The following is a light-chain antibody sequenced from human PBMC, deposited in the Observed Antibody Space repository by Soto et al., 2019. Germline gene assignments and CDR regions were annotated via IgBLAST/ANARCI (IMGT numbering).Light chain of an antibody. J-gene: IGLJ1*01. CDR2: EVS. Sequence: QSALAQPASVPGSPGQSITISCTGTSSDGGGYNFVSWYQQHPGKAPKLMIYEVSNRPSGVSNRFSGSKSGNTASLTISGLQAEDEADYYCSSYTSSSTLNVFGTGTKVTVL. CDR3: SSYTSSSTLNV. CDR1: SSDGGGYNF. V-gene: IGLV2-14*01.